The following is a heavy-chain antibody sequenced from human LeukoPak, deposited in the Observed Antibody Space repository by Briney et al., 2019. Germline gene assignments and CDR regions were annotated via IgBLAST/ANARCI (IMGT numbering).Heavy chain of an antibody. CDR3: LVVSDAFDI. J-gene: IGHJ3*02. Sequence: PSETLSLTCTVSGGSISSYYWSWIRQPPGKGLEWIGSIYYSGSTYYNPSLKSRVTISVDTSKNQFSLKLSSVTAADTAVYYCLVVSDAFDIWGQGTMVTVSS. CDR1: GGSISSYY. V-gene: IGHV4-59*04. D-gene: IGHD3-22*01. CDR2: IYYSGST.